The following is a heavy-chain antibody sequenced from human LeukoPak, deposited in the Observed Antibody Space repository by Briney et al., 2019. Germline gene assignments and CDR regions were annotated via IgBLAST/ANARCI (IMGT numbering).Heavy chain of an antibody. V-gene: IGHV4-59*02. J-gene: IGHJ4*02. CDR2: VDHKGRA. D-gene: IGHD5-24*01. Sequence: LETLSLTCTVSSGSVTGHYWSWIRQSPGKGLEWIGYVDHKGRANSRPSLKSRVAASVDTSKNQISLKLMSVTAADTAIYFCARGSEIERWVQFGGLDSWGLGTLVTVSS. CDR1: SGSVTGHY. CDR3: ARGSEIERWVQFGGLDS.